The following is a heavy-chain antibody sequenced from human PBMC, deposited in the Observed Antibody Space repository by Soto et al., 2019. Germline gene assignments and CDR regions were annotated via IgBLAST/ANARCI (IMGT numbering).Heavy chain of an antibody. Sequence: QVQLVQSGAEVKKPGASVKVSCKASGYTFTSSGMSWVRQAPGQGLEWMGWISAHTGSSEYAQMFQGRVTMTTDRPTSTAYMELRSLRSDDTAVYYCARAFFYQGSDSRGYSFDAFDFWGPGTLVTVSS. CDR3: ARAFFYQGSDSRGYSFDAFDF. J-gene: IGHJ3*01. CDR2: ISAHTGSS. D-gene: IGHD3-22*01. V-gene: IGHV1-18*01. CDR1: GYTFTSSG.